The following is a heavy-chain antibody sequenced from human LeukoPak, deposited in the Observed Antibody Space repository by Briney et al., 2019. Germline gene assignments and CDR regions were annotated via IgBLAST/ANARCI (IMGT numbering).Heavy chain of an antibody. CDR2: LNPRGGSA. V-gene: IGHV1-46*04. D-gene: IGHD5-24*01. CDR1: GYTFTSYF. J-gene: IGHJ4*02. CDR3: VRDLDRDGYNTLGFDY. Sequence: GASVKVSCTASGYTFTSYFMHWVRQAPGQGLEWMGILNPRGGSANYAQKLQGRVTMTRDTSTSTVYMELSSLRSDDTAVYYCVRDLDRDGYNTLGFDYWGQGTLVTVSS.